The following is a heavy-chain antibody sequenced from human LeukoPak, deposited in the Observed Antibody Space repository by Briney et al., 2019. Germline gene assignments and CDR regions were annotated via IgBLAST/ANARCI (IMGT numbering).Heavy chain of an antibody. J-gene: IGHJ3*02. D-gene: IGHD4-17*01. Sequence: RASVKVSCKASGHTFTGYYMHWVRQAPGQGLEWMGMINPSSGGTNYAQKFHSRVTMTRDTSTSTGYRELRRQRSEDTARHYCARPRDYGDCRDAFDIWGQGTMVTVSS. CDR1: GHTFTGYY. V-gene: IGHV1-46*01. CDR2: INPSSGGT. CDR3: ARPRDYGDCRDAFDI.